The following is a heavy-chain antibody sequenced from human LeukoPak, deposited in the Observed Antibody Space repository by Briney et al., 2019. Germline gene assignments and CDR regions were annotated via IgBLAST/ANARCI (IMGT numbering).Heavy chain of an antibody. CDR3: AGGDYNNLFDF. Sequence: ASVEVSCTVSGYTPTELSMHWVRQAPGRGLEWLGGFDPGEGEIIYAQKFEGRVTMTEDTSTDTAYMELSSLRSEDTALYYCAGGDYNNLFDFWGQGTLVTVSS. CDR1: GYTPTELS. J-gene: IGHJ4*02. V-gene: IGHV1-24*01. CDR2: FDPGEGEI. D-gene: IGHD4-11*01.